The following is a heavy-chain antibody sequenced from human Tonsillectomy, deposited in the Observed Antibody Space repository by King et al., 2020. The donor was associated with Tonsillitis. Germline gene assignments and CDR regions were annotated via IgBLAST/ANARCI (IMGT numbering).Heavy chain of an antibody. CDR2: INPNSGDT. D-gene: IGHD6-19*01. CDR1: GYTFTGYY. V-gene: IGHV1-2*02. J-gene: IGHJ4*02. CDR3: ASRAYSSGYVDDYLDY. Sequence: QLVQSGAEVKKPGASVKVSCKASGYTFTGYYIHWVRQAPGQGLEWMGWINPNSGDTNYAQRFQGRVTMTRDTSISTAYMEVSRRTSDDTAVYYCASRAYSSGYVDDYLDYWGQGTLVPVSS.